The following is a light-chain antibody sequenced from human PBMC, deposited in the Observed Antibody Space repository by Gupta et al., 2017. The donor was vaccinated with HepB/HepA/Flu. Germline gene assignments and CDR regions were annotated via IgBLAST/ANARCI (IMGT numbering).Light chain of an antibody. CDR2: DVT. V-gene: IGLV2-14*03. CDR3: SSYTSSTTLEV. CDR1: SNDIGVYNY. J-gene: IGLJ3*02. Sequence: QSALTQPASVSGSPGQSITISCTGTSNDIGVYNYVPWYQQLPGKAPKLIIYDVTNRPSGVSNRFSGSKSGNTASLTISGLQAEDEADYYCSSYTSSTTLEVFGGGTRLTVL.